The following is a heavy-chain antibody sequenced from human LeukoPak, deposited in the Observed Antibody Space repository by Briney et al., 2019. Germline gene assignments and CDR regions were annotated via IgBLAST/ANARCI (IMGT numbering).Heavy chain of an antibody. J-gene: IGHJ4*02. V-gene: IGHV3-7*01. Sequence: GGSLRLSCAASGFLFSRHWMSWVRQAPGKGLEWVATIKEDGSEKYYVESMKGRFTISRDNVKNSLYLQINSLRAEDTAVYYCARDSFETDIDYWGQGTLVTVSS. CDR1: GFLFSRHW. D-gene: IGHD1-14*01. CDR2: IKEDGSEK. CDR3: ARDSFETDIDY.